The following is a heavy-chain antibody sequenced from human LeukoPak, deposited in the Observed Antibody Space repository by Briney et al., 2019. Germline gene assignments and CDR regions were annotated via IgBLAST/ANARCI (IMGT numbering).Heavy chain of an antibody. D-gene: IGHD1-1*01. CDR2: INACNGNR. V-gene: IGHV1-3*03. J-gene: IGHJ6*03. CDR1: GYTFTTYT. Sequence: GASVKVSCKASGYTFTTYTIHWVRQAPGQRLEWMGWINACNGNRKYSQEFQDRVTITRDTSSSTAYMEMSRLRSEDMAVYYCARTTYQTRIWPKSRYDYYHYMDVWGKGTTVTVSS. CDR3: ARTTYQTRIWPKSRYDYYHYMDV.